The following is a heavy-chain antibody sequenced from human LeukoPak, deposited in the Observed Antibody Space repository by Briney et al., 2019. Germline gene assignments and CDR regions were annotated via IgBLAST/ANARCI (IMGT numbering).Heavy chain of an antibody. Sequence: GGSLRLSCAASGFTFSTYGMHWVRQAPGKGLEWVAVITNDGNYEKYADAVRGRFTTSRDNSKNTLYLQMNSLSAEDTAVYYCARDSITGDNSLDFWGRGILVTVSS. CDR2: ITNDGNYE. J-gene: IGHJ4*02. CDR3: ARDSITGDNSLDF. V-gene: IGHV3-33*05. D-gene: IGHD1-14*01. CDR1: GFTFSTYG.